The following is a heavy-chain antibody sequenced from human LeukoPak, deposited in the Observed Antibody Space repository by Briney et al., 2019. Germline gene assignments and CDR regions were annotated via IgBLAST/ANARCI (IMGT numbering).Heavy chain of an antibody. J-gene: IGHJ3*02. Sequence: SETLSLTCAVYGGSFSGYYRSWIRQPPGKGLEWIGEINHSGSTNYNPSLKSRVTISVDTSKNQFSLKLSSVTAADTAVYYCARGPLQNGGNPHAFDIWGQGTMVTVSS. CDR1: GGSFSGYY. D-gene: IGHD4-23*01. CDR2: INHSGST. CDR3: ARGPLQNGGNPHAFDI. V-gene: IGHV4-34*01.